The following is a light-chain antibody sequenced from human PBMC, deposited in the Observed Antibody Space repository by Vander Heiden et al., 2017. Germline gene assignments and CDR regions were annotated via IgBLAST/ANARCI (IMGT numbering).Light chain of an antibody. Sequence: QSALTQPASVSGSPGQSITISCPGTSSDVGSYNYVAWYQQQPGKAPKRMIYEVSNRPSGVSNRFSGSKSGNTESLTISGLQAENEADDYCSSYTSSSTRVFGGGTKLTVL. J-gene: IGLJ3*02. V-gene: IGLV2-14*01. CDR3: SSYTSSSTRV. CDR2: EVS. CDR1: SSDVGSYNY.